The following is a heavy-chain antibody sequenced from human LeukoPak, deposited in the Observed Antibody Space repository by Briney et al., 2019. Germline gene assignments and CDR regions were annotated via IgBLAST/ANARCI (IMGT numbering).Heavy chain of an antibody. V-gene: IGHV3-23*01. CDR2: ISGSGGST. D-gene: IGHD3-10*01. Sequence: AISGSGGSTYYADSVKGRFTISRDNSKSTLYLQMNSLRAEDTAVYYCAKDQLVRGVIVPINWFDPWGQGTLVTVSS. CDR3: AKDQLVRGVIVPINWFDP. J-gene: IGHJ5*02.